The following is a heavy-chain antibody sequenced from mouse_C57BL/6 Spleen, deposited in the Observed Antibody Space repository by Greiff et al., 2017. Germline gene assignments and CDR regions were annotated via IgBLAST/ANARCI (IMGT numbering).Heavy chain of an antibody. CDR3: ARLLRCFDY. V-gene: IGHV1-42*01. J-gene: IGHJ2*01. CDR1: GYSFTGYY. CDR2: INPSTGGT. D-gene: IGHD1-1*01. Sequence: EVQLQQSGPELVKPGASVKISCKASGYSFTGYYMNWVKQSPEKSLEWIGEINPSTGGTTYNQKFKAKATLTVDKYSSTAYMQLKSLTSEDSAVYYCARLLRCFDYWGQGTTLTVSS.